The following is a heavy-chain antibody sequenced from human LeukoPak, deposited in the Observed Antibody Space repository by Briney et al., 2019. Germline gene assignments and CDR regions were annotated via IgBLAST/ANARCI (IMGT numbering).Heavy chain of an antibody. CDR2: ISYDGSNK. Sequence: GGSLRLSCAASGFTFSSYAMHWVRQAPGKGLEWVAVISYDGSNKYYADSVKGRFTISRDNSKNTLYLQMNSLRAEDTAVYYCANSGSYRLPPLEYWGQGTLVTVSS. J-gene: IGHJ4*02. CDR1: GFTFSSYA. CDR3: ANSGSYRLPPLEY. D-gene: IGHD1-26*01. V-gene: IGHV3-30-3*01.